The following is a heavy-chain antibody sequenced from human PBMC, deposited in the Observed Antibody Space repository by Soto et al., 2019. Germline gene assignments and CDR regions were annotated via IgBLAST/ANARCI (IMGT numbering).Heavy chain of an antibody. Sequence: EVQLVESGGGLVKPGGSLRLSCAASGFSFSNAWMKWVRQAPGKGLEWVGRIKSEANGGTTEHAAAVKGRVIISRDDSKNMLFLQMDSLITEDSAVCYCGYYRDSSARHVDFWGQGTLVTVSS. CDR3: GYYRDSSARHVDF. J-gene: IGHJ4*02. CDR1: GFSFSNAW. CDR2: IKSEANGGTT. V-gene: IGHV3-15*07. D-gene: IGHD3-22*01.